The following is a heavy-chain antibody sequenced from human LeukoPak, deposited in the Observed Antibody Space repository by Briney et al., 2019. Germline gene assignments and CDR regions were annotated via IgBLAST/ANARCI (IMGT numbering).Heavy chain of an antibody. V-gene: IGHV3-23*01. CDR1: GFTFSSYS. CDR3: AKGRYSSSWYGGYFDY. Sequence: GGSLRLSCAASGFTFSSYSMNWVRQAPGKGLEWVSGISGSGGSTYYADSVKGRFTISRDNSKNTLFLQMNSLRAKDTAVYYCAKGRYSSSWYGGYFDYWGQGTLVTVSS. D-gene: IGHD6-13*01. J-gene: IGHJ4*02. CDR2: ISGSGGST.